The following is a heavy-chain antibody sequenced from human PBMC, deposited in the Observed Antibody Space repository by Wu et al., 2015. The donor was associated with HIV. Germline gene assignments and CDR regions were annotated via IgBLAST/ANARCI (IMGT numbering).Heavy chain of an antibody. D-gene: IGHD3-9*01. Sequence: QVQLVQSGAEVKKPGASVKVSCKASGYTFTSYDINWVRQATGQGLEWMGWMNPNSGNTGYAQKFQGRVTITRNTSISTAYMELSSLRSEDTAVYYCARAGMYYDILTGYTPYNAFDIWGQGTMVTGLF. CDR2: MNPNSGNT. CDR1: GYTFTSYD. V-gene: IGHV1-8*03. CDR3: ARAGMYYDILTGYTPYNAFDI. J-gene: IGHJ3*02.